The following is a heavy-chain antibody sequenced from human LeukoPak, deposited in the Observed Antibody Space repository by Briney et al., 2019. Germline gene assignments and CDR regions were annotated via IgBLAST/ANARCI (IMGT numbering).Heavy chain of an antibody. J-gene: IGHJ4*02. CDR2: IKQDGSER. Sequence: AGESLRLSCAASGFTFSGFSMSWVRQSPTKGLEWVANIKQDGSERYYVDSVKGRFTISRDNAKNSLSLQMNNLRVEDTAVYYCARAGSHWHYVYWGQGTVVTVSS. D-gene: IGHD3-10*01. CDR3: ARAGSHWHYVY. V-gene: IGHV3-7*01. CDR1: GFTFSGFS.